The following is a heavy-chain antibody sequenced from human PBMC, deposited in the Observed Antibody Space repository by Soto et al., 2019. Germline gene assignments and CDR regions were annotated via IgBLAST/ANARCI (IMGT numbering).Heavy chain of an antibody. Sequence: QVQLQESGPELVKPSGTLSLTCAVSGGSVRSSYWWGWVRQAPGKGLEWIGEIYYSGRTEYNPSLESRVTISVDKSKNEFSLRLTSVTAADTALYFCARLGPLGGVTFNSWGQGKLVTVSS. CDR1: GGSVRSSYW. J-gene: IGHJ5*01. D-gene: IGHD1-26*01. V-gene: IGHV4-4*02. CDR2: IYYSGRT. CDR3: ARLGPLGGVTFNS.